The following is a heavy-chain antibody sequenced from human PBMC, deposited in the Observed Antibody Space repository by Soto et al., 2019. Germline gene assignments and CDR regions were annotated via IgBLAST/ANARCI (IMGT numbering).Heavy chain of an antibody. Sequence: QVQLQQWGAGLLKPSETLSLTCAVYGGSFSGYYGSWIRQPPGKGLEWIGEINHSGSTNYNPSLKSRVTISVDTSKNQFSLKLSSVTAADTAVYYCARGPVNGGSGSYPNWYFDYWGQGTLVTVSS. CDR1: GGSFSGYY. V-gene: IGHV4-34*01. CDR2: INHSGST. CDR3: ARGPVNGGSGSYPNWYFDY. J-gene: IGHJ4*02. D-gene: IGHD3-10*01.